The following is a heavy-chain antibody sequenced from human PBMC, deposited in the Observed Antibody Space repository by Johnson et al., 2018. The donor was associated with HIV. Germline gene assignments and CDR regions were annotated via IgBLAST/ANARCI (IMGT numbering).Heavy chain of an antibody. CDR1: GLTFSSNY. Sequence: VQLVESGGGVVQPGGSLRLSCAASGLTFSSNYMSWVRQAPGKGLEWVSVIYSGGSTYYADSVKGRFTISRDNSKNTLYLQMNSLRAEDTAVYYCARDGMAATKANIWGQGTMVTVSS. D-gene: IGHD1-14*01. J-gene: IGHJ3*02. CDR3: ARDGMAATKANI. V-gene: IGHV3-66*01. CDR2: IYSGGST.